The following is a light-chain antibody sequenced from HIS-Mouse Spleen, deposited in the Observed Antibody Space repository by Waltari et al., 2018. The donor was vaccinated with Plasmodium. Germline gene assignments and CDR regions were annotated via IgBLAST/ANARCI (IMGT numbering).Light chain of an antibody. CDR3: QQYNNWSFT. J-gene: IGKJ3*01. CDR1: QSVSSK. V-gene: IGKV3-15*01. Sequence: EIVMTQSPATLSVSPEARATLSCRASQSVSSKLAWYQQKPGQAPRLLIYGASTRATGIPARFSGSGSGTEFTLTISSLQSEDFAVYYCQQYNNWSFTFGPGTKVDIK. CDR2: GAS.